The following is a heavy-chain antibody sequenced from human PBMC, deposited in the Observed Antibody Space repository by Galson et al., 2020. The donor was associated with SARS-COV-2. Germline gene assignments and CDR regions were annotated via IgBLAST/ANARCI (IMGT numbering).Heavy chain of an antibody. CDR1: GGSFSGYS. D-gene: IGHD3-16*01. Sequence: SEILSLTCAVYGGSFSGYSWTWIRQPPEKALEWIGEINISENTTYSPSLRSRVTVSVDTSKNQFSLNLRSVTAADTALYYCARGHRGVVPSPVLGLGPFYSYYYMDVWAKGTTVTVSS. J-gene: IGHJ6*03. CDR2: INISENT. CDR3: ARGHRGVVPSPVLGLGPFYSYYYMDV. V-gene: IGHV4-34*01.